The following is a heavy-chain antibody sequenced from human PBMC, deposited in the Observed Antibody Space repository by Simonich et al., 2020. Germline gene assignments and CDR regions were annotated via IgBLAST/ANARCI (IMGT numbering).Heavy chain of an antibody. V-gene: IGHV3-33*01. CDR3: ARAGSPLGVGNDAFDI. Sequence: QVQLVESGGGVVQPGRSLRLSCAASGFTFSSYGVHWVRQAPGKGREGVEGIWYDGSNKYYADSVKGRFTISRDKSKNTLYLQMNSLRAEDTAVYYCARAGSPLGVGNDAFDIWGQGTMVTVSS. CDR2: IWYDGSNK. D-gene: IGHD2-21*01. CDR1: GFTFSSYG. J-gene: IGHJ3*02.